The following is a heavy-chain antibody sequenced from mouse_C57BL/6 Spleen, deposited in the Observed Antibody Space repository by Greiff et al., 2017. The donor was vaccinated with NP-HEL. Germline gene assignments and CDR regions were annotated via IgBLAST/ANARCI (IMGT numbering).Heavy chain of an antibody. V-gene: IGHV1-85*01. CDR2: IYPRDGST. CDR3: AREVYYGSSAAWFAY. CDR1: GYTFTSYD. Sequence: QVQLQQSGPELVKPGASVKLSCKASGYTFTSYDINWVKQRPGQGLEWIGWIYPRDGSTKYNEKFKGKATLTVDTSTSTAYMELHSLTSEDSAVYFCAREVYYGSSAAWFAYWGQGTLVTVSA. J-gene: IGHJ3*01. D-gene: IGHD1-1*01.